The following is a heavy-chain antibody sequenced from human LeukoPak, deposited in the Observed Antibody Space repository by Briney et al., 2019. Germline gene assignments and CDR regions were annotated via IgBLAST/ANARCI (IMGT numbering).Heavy chain of an antibody. CDR2: INHSGST. Sequence: SETLSLTCAVYGGSFSDYYWNWIRQPPGKGLEWIGEINHSGSTDYNPSLKSRVSISVDTSKNQFSLKLNSATAADTAVYYCAREGRDGSRYYFDYWSQGTLVTVSS. D-gene: IGHD5-24*01. V-gene: IGHV4-34*01. CDR1: GGSFSDYY. J-gene: IGHJ4*02. CDR3: AREGRDGSRYYFDY.